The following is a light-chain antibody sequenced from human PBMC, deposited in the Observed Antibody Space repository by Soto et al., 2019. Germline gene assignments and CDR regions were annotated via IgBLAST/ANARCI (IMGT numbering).Light chain of an antibody. J-gene: IGLJ2*01. Sequence: QSVLTQPPSVSGAPGQRVTISCTGSSSNIGAGYDVHWYQQLPGTAPKLLIYGNTNRPSGVPDRFSGSKSGTSASLAITGLQADDEADYYCQSYDSGLSGHVVFGGGTKVTVL. V-gene: IGLV1-40*01. CDR2: GNT. CDR3: QSYDSGLSGHVV. CDR1: SSNIGAGYD.